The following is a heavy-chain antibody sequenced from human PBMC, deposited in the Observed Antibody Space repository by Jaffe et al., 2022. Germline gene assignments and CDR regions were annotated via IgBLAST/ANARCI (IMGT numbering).Heavy chain of an antibody. V-gene: IGHV3-7*01. Sequence: EVQLVESGGGLVQPGGSLRLSCAASGFTFSSYWMSWVRQAPGKGLEWVANIKQDGSEKYYVDSVKGRFTISRDNAKNSLYLQMNSLRAEDTAVYYCKSGYSSSWIDYWGQGTLVTVSS. CDR1: GFTFSSYW. CDR3: KSGYSSSWIDY. J-gene: IGHJ4*02. D-gene: IGHD6-13*01. CDR2: IKQDGSEK.